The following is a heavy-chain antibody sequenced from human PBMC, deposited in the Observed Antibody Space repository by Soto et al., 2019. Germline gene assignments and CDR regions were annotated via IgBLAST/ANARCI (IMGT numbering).Heavy chain of an antibody. Sequence: QVQLVESGGGVVQPGRSLRLSCAASRFTFSSYAMHWVRQAPGKGLEWVAVISYDGSNKYYADSVKGRFTISRDNSKNTLYLQMNSLRAEDTAVYYCASSDSSGSPFDYWGQGTLVTVSS. CDR1: RFTFSSYA. V-gene: IGHV3-30-3*01. D-gene: IGHD3-22*01. CDR3: ASSDSSGSPFDY. CDR2: ISYDGSNK. J-gene: IGHJ4*02.